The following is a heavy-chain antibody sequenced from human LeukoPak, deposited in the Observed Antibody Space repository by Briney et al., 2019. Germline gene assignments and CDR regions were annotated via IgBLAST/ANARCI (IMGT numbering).Heavy chain of an antibody. J-gene: IGHJ4*02. D-gene: IGHD5-18*01. CDR2: INHSGST. V-gene: IGHV4-34*01. CDR1: GGSFSGYY. Sequence: PSETLSLTCAVYGGSFSGYYWSWIRQPPGKGLEWIGEINHSGSTSYNPSLKSRVTISVDTSKNQFSLKLSSVTAADTAVYYCARVVPFIQLWFVAKSGYFDYWGQGTLVTVSS. CDR3: ARVVPFIQLWFVAKSGYFDY.